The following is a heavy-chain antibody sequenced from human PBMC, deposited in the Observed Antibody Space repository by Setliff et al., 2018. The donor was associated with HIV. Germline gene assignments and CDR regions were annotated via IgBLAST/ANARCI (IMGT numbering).Heavy chain of an antibody. CDR2: IYYSGNT. D-gene: IGHD3-9*01. J-gene: IGHJ4*02. Sequence: PSETLSLTCTVSGGSISSGGYYWSWIRQHPGRGLECIGYIYYSGNTYYNPSLKSRFTISVDTSKNQFSLKLSSVTAADTAVYYCARLSPLDWPFDYWGQGTLVTVS. CDR1: GGSISSGGYY. CDR3: ARLSPLDWPFDY. V-gene: IGHV4-31*03.